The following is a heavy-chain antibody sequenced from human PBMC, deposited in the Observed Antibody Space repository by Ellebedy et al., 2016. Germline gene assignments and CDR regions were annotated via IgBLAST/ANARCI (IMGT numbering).Heavy chain of an antibody. CDR2: INPSGGST. V-gene: IGHV1-46*01. D-gene: IGHD3-22*01. J-gene: IGHJ4*02. CDR1: GGTFSSYA. Sequence: ASVKVSCKASGGTFSSYAISWVRQAPGQGLEWMGIINPSGGSTSYAQKFQGRVTMTRDTSTSTVYMELSSLRSEDTAVYYCARLGYYDSSGYYQSPDYWGQGTLVTVSS. CDR3: ARLGYYDSSGYYQSPDY.